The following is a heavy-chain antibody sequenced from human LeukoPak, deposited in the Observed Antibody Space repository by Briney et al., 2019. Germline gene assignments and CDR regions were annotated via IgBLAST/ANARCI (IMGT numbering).Heavy chain of an antibody. Sequence: GGSLRLSCAASGFTVSSNYMSWVRQAPGRGLEWVSVIYSVGSTYYADSVKGRFTISRDNSKNTLYLQMNSLRAEDTAVYYCAKDGYSSSSGGCVYWGQGTLVTVSS. CDR3: AKDGYSSSSGGCVY. CDR1: GFTVSSNY. D-gene: IGHD6-6*01. J-gene: IGHJ4*02. CDR2: IYSVGST. V-gene: IGHV3-53*01.